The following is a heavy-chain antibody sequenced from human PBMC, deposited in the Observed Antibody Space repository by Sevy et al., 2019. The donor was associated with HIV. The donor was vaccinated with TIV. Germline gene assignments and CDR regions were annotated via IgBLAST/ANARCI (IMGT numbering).Heavy chain of an antibody. CDR3: ARGTKGYCSGGSCYSNYYYYGMDV. CDR2: IIPIFGTA. J-gene: IGHJ6*02. Sequence: ASVKVSCKASGGTFSSYAISWVRQAPGQGLEWMGGIIPIFGTANYAQKFQGRVTITADESTSTAYMELGSLGSEDTAVYYCARGTKGYCSGGSCYSNYYYYGMDVWGQGTTVTVSS. D-gene: IGHD2-15*01. CDR1: GGTFSSYA. V-gene: IGHV1-69*13.